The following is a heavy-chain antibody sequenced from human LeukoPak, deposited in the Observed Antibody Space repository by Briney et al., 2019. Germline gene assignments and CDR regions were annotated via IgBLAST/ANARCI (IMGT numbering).Heavy chain of an antibody. CDR2: IIPIFGTA. D-gene: IGHD6-6*01. Sequence: GSSVKVSCKASGGTFSSYAISWVRQAPGQGLEWMGGIIPIFGTANYAQKFQGRVTITTDESTSTAYMELSSLRSEDTAVYYCARGPRTLYRAARPLGAFDIWGQRTMGTVSS. CDR3: ARGPRTLYRAARPLGAFDI. V-gene: IGHV1-69*05. J-gene: IGHJ3*02. CDR1: GGTFSSYA.